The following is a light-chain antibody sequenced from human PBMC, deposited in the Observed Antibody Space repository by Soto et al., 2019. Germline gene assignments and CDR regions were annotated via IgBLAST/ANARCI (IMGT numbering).Light chain of an antibody. CDR3: QQRANWPLTT. CDR1: QSVSNF. J-gene: IGKJ5*01. V-gene: IGKV3-11*01. Sequence: EIVLTQSPATLSLSPGERSTLSCRASQSVSNFLAWYQQKPGQAPRLLIYDASSRANGIPARFSGSVSGTDFILTFRSLEPEDFAIYYCQQRANWPLTTFGHGTRLEIK. CDR2: DAS.